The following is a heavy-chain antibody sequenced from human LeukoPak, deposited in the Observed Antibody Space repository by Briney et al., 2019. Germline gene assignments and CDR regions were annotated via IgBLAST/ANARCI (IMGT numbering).Heavy chain of an antibody. Sequence: ASVKVSCKASGYTFTSFAVHWVRQAPGQRLEWMGWINAGTGNRKYSQKFQDRVTITRETSATTAYMELSSLTSEDTAVYYCARVSDDSGWNFDYWGQGPLVTVSS. CDR3: ARVSDDSGWNFDY. CDR2: INAGTGNR. J-gene: IGHJ4*02. CDR1: GYTFTSFA. V-gene: IGHV1-3*01. D-gene: IGHD6-19*01.